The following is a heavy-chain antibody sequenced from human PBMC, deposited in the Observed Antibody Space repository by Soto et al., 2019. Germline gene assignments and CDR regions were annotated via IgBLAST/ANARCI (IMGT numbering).Heavy chain of an antibody. CDR2: ISGSGGST. CDR3: AKEGRVLWFGELSSNYYYGMDV. Sequence: GGSLRLSCAASGFTFSSYAMSWVRQAQGKGLEWVSAISGSGGSTYYADSVKGRFTISRDNSKNTLYLQMNSLRAEDTAVYYCAKEGRVLWFGELSSNYYYGMDVWGQETTVTVSS. D-gene: IGHD3-10*01. CDR1: GFTFSSYA. J-gene: IGHJ6*02. V-gene: IGHV3-23*01.